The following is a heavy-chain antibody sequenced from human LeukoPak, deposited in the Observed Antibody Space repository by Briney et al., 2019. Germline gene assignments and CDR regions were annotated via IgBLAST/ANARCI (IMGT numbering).Heavy chain of an antibody. D-gene: IGHD3-22*01. Sequence: PGGSLRLYCAASGLTFDDYGMSWVRQAPGKGLEWVAGINWNGGNTGYADSLKGRITISRDSAKNSLYLQVNSLRAEDTAFYYCARAGLVYYYDTSGYFSDAFDIWGQGTMVTVSS. CDR2: INWNGGNT. J-gene: IGHJ3*02. CDR3: ARAGLVYYYDTSGYFSDAFDI. CDR1: GLTFDDYG. V-gene: IGHV3-20*04.